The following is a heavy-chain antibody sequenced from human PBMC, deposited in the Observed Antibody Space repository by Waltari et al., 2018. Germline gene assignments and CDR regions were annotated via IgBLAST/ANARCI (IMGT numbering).Heavy chain of an antibody. Sequence: QVQLQQWGAGLLKPSETLSLTCAVYGGSFSGYYWSWIRKPPGKGLKWIGEINHSGSTNYNPSLKSRVTISVDTAKNQFSLKLSSVTAADTAVYYCARGRPTYYRMIAVAGNNYFDYWGQGTLVTVSS. J-gene: IGHJ4*02. CDR3: ARGRPTYYRMIAVAGNNYFDY. CDR1: GGSFSGYY. V-gene: IGHV4-34*01. D-gene: IGHD6-19*01. CDR2: INHSGST.